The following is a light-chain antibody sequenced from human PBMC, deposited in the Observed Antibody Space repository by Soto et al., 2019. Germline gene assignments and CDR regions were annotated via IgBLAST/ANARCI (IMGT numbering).Light chain of an antibody. V-gene: IGKV3D-20*02. Sequence: IVLTQSPGTLSLSPGERATLSCRASQSVGSSYLAWYQQKPGQAPRVLIYGTSSRATGIPDRFSGSGSGTDFTLTISRLEPEDFAVYYCQQRSNWPPITFGQGTRLEIK. J-gene: IGKJ5*01. CDR1: QSVGSSY. CDR3: QQRSNWPPIT. CDR2: GTS.